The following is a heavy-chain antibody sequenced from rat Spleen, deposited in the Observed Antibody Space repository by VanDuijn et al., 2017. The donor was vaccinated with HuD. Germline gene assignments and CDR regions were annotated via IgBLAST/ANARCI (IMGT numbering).Heavy chain of an antibody. V-gene: IGHV3-3*01. CDR2: INSAGTT. CDR1: GYSITSNY. CDR3: ARSMDA. Sequence: EVQLQESGPGLVKPSQSLSLTCSVTGYSITSNYWGWIRKFPGNKMEWMGYINSAGTTNYNPSLKSRISITRDTSKNQFFLQLNSVTTEDTATYYCARSMDAWGQGASVTVSS. J-gene: IGHJ4*01.